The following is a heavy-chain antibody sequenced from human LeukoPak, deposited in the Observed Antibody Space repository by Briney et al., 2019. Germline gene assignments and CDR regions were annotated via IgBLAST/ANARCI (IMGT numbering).Heavy chain of an antibody. Sequence: GGSVKVSCKASGYTFPSYDINWVGQATGQGLAWMGWINPNSGNTGYAQKFQGRVTMTRNTSITTAYMELSSLRSEDTAVYYCARGSCGGDCYPGGEYFQHWGQGTLVTVSS. D-gene: IGHD2-21*02. J-gene: IGHJ1*01. V-gene: IGHV1-8*01. CDR1: GYTFPSYD. CDR2: INPNSGNT. CDR3: ARGSCGGDCYPGGEYFQH.